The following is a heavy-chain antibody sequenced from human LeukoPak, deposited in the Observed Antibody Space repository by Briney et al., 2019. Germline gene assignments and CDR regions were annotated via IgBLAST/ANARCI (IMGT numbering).Heavy chain of an antibody. Sequence: GGSLRLSCAASGFTFSTYAMTWVRQAPGRGLEWVSTISGTGGSTYYADSVRGRFPISRDNSKNTLYLQMNSLRAEDTAVYYCAKRGAVTGTEDYWGQGTLVTVSS. CDR1: GFTFSTYA. CDR3: AKRGAVTGTEDY. J-gene: IGHJ4*02. D-gene: IGHD6-19*01. V-gene: IGHV3-23*01. CDR2: ISGTGGST.